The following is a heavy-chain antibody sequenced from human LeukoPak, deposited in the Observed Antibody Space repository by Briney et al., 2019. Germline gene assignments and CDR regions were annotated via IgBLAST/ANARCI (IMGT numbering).Heavy chain of an antibody. CDR2: IYYSGST. V-gene: IGHV4-39*01. D-gene: IGHD2-15*01. CDR3: ARLILDLDAFDI. J-gene: IGHJ3*02. CDR1: GGSISSSSYY. Sequence: PSETLSLTCAVSGGSISSSSYYWGWIRQPPGKGLEWIGSIYYSGSTYYNPSLKSRVTISVDTSKNQFSLKLSSVTAADTAVYYCARLILDLDAFDIWGQGTMVTVSS.